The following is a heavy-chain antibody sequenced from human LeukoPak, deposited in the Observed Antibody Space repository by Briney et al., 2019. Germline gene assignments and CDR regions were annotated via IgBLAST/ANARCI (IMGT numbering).Heavy chain of an antibody. V-gene: IGHV3-30-3*01. J-gene: IGHJ4*02. D-gene: IGHD3-10*01. CDR2: IAYDGSNK. CDR3: ARDLYGYYGSGSYILFDY. CDR1: GFTFSKYD. Sequence: GGSLRLSCVASGFTFSKYDVYWVRQAPGKGLEWVAVIAYDGSNKIYADSVKGRFTISRDNSKNTLYLQMNSLRAEDTAVYYCARDLYGYYGSGSYILFDYWGQGTLVTVSS.